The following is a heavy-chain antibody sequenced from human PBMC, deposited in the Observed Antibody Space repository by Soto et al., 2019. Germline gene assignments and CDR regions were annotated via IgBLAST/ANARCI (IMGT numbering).Heavy chain of an antibody. V-gene: IGHV4-34*01. Sequence: QVQLQQWGAGLLKPSETLSLTCAVYGGSFSGYYWSWIRQPPGKGLEWIGEINHSGSTNYNPSLKSRVTISVDTSKNQFSLKLSSVTAADTAVYYCASDSGSYQEDYWGQGTLVTVSS. J-gene: IGHJ4*02. CDR2: INHSGST. CDR3: ASDSGSYQEDY. CDR1: GGSFSGYY. D-gene: IGHD1-26*01.